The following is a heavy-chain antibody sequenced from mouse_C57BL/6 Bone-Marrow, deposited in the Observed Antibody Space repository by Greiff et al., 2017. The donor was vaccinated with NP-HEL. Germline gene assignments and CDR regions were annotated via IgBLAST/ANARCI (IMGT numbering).Heavy chain of an antibody. CDR1: GYTFTSYW. V-gene: IGHV1-59*01. CDR3: ASAGSYYTNYVDF. CDR2: IDPADTWT. J-gene: IGHJ2*01. Sequence: QVQLQQPGAELVRPGTSVKLSCKASGYTFTSYWMHWVKQRPGQGLEWIGMIDPADTWTNYAQKFKGKAAFTVAASSNTAYMQLSSLTSDDSAVYYCASAGSYYTNYVDFWGQGSTLTVSS. D-gene: IGHD2-12*01.